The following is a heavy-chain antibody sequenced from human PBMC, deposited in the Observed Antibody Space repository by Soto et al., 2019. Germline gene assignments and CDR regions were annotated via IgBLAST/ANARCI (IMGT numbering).Heavy chain of an antibody. CDR2: IWYDSSNK. Sequence: QVQLVESGGGVVQPGRSLRLSCAASGFTFRSNGMQWVRQAPGKGLEWVATIWYDSSNKYYADSVKGRFTISRDNSKNTLYLHMNNLRAEDTGIYYCAKEGNIGSSSWYYFDYWGQGTLVTVSS. D-gene: IGHD6-13*01. CDR1: GFTFRSNG. CDR3: AKEGNIGSSSWYYFDY. V-gene: IGHV3-33*06. J-gene: IGHJ4*02.